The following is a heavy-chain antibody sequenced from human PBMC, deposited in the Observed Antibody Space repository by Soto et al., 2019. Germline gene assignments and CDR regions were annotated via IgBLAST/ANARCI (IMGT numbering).Heavy chain of an antibody. V-gene: IGHV4-59*01. CDR1: GDSTSNYY. D-gene: IGHD2-15*01. Sequence: SETLFLTCIISGDSTSNYYWSWIRQSPGKGPEWIGYISYSGNTNYNPSLKSRVTISVDTSKDQLSLKVTSVTAADTAMYYCACLRGKRGSPIDYWGQGTQVTVSS. CDR2: ISYSGNT. J-gene: IGHJ4*02. CDR3: ACLRGKRGSPIDY.